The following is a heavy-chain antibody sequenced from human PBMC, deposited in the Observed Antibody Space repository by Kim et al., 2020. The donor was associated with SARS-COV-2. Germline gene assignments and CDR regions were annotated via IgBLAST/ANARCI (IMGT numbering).Heavy chain of an antibody. Sequence: GGSLRLSCAASGFTFNTYNMNWVRQAPGKGLEWVSTIGSGSTYTTYADSVKGRFTISRDNAKNLLFLHMNTLSVTDTAVYYCAREGPPYGHVVFDYWGQGALVTVSS. J-gene: IGHJ4*02. D-gene: IGHD3-16*01. V-gene: IGHV3-21*01. CDR2: IGSGSTYT. CDR1: GFTFNTYN. CDR3: AREGPPYGHVVFDY.